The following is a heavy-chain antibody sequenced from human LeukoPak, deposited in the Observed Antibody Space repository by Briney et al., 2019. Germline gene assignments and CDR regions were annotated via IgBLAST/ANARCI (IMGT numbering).Heavy chain of an antibody. J-gene: IGHJ4*02. D-gene: IGHD3-10*01. CDR1: GGSISSGSYY. Sequence: SETLSLTCAVSGGSISSGSYYWSWIRQPAGEGLGWIGRIYTSGSTNYNPSLRSRVTISVDTSKNHFSLKLSSVTAADPAVYYYAREIHTYYYGSGSYYVNYSHYWGQGTLVTVSS. CDR2: IYTSGST. CDR3: AREIHTYYYGSGSYYVNYSHY. V-gene: IGHV4-61*02.